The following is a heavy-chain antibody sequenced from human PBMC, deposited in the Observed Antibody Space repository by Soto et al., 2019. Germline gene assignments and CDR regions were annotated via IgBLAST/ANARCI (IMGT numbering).Heavy chain of an antibody. Sequence: GGSLRLSCAASGFTFSNAWMSWVRQAPGKGLEWVGRIKSKTDGGTTDYAAPVKGRFTISRDDSKNTLYLQMNSLKTEDTAVYYCTTAVHSNYTGHDYWGQGTLVTVSS. CDR2: IKSKTDGGTT. CDR1: GFTFSNAW. CDR3: TTAVHSNYTGHDY. V-gene: IGHV3-15*01. D-gene: IGHD2-8*02. J-gene: IGHJ4*02.